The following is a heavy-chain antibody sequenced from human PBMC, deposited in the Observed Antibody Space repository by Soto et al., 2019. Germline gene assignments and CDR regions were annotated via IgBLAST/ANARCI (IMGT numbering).Heavy chain of an antibody. D-gene: IGHD1-26*01. V-gene: IGHV6-1*01. Sequence: TLSLTCAISGDSVSSXXXXWNWIRQSPSRGLEWLGRTYYRSKWSTDYAVSVKGRITVNPDTSKNQFSLRLNSVTPEDTAAYYCARALAGSYDYWGQGTLVTVSS. J-gene: IGHJ4*02. CDR1: GDSVSSXXXX. CDR2: TYYRSKWST. CDR3: ARALAGSYDY.